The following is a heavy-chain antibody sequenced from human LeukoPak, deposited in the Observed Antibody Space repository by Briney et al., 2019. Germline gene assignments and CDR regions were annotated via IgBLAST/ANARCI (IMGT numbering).Heavy chain of an antibody. J-gene: IGHJ5*02. CDR3: ARVNLRGSQYNWFDP. V-gene: IGHV1-69*08. CDR2: ITPIIDTT. CDR1: GGTLNTHI. Sequence: SVKVSCKASGGTLNTHIFTWVRQAPGQGLEWMGRITPIIDTTIYAQKFQGRLTITADKFTSTIYMELSSLRSDDTAVYYCARVNLRGSQYNWFDPRGRGTLVTVSS. D-gene: IGHD1-26*01.